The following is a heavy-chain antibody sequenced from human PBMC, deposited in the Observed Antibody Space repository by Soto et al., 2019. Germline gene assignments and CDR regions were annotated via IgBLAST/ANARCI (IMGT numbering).Heavy chain of an antibody. J-gene: IGHJ4*02. D-gene: IGHD6-19*01. Sequence: SVKVSCKASGFTFTSSAVQWVRQARGQRLEWIGWIVVGSGNTNYAQKFQERVTITRDTSTGTAYMELSSLRSEDTAVYYCAALRVTYSSGWYDVDYWGQGTLVTVSS. CDR1: GFTFTSSA. V-gene: IGHV1-58*01. CDR2: IVVGSGNT. CDR3: AALRVTYSSGWYDVDY.